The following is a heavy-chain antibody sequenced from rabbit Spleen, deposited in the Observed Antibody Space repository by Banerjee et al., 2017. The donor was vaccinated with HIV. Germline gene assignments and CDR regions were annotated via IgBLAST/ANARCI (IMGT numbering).Heavy chain of an antibody. Sequence: QEQLEESAGGLVQPGGSLKLSCKASGFTLSSYYMNWVRQAPGKGLEWVGCIGTGSGSTYYASWAKGRFSILKTSSPTVTLQMTSLTAADTATYFCASCYSDVYFILWGPGTLVTVS. J-gene: IGHJ4*01. CDR1: GFTLSSYYM. CDR2: IGTGSGST. CDR3: ASCYSDVYFIL. V-gene: IGHV1S45*01. D-gene: IGHD1-1*01.